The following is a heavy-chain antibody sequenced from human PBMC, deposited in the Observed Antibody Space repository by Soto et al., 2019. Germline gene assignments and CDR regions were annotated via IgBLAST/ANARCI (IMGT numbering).Heavy chain of an antibody. CDR1: GFTFSSYE. D-gene: IGHD3-10*01. CDR3: ARERYDSGRPLDY. J-gene: IGHJ4*02. V-gene: IGHV3-48*03. Sequence: EVQLVESGGGLVQPGGSLRLSYAASGFTFSSYEMNWVRQAPGKGLEWVSYISTSPGVIYYADSVKGRFTISRDNAKNSLYLQMNSLRAEDTAVYYCARERYDSGRPLDYWGQGTPVTVSS. CDR2: ISTSPGVI.